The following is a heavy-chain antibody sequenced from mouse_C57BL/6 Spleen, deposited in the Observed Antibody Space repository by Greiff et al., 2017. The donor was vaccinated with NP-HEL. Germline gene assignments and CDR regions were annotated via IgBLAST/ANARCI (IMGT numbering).Heavy chain of an antibody. CDR2: IDPENGYT. J-gene: IGHJ4*01. CDR1: GFNIKDDY. D-gene: IGHD2-1*01. V-gene: IGHV14-4*01. CDR3: TKGYYGKKEY. Sequence: VQLQQSGAELVRPGASVKLSCTASGFNIKDDYMHWVKQRPEQGLEWIGWIDPENGYTEYASKFQGKATITADTSSNTAYLQLSSLTSEDTAVYYCTKGYYGKKEYWGQGTSVTVSS.